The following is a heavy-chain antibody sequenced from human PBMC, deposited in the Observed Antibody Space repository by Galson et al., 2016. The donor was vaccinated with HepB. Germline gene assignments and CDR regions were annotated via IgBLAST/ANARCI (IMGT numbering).Heavy chain of an antibody. Sequence: LAWVSGIGDDGATYYANHVRGRFTISRDNSKKTLYLQMNSLRAEDTAVYHCVRDGFRDLSGGTAFDYWGQGTLVTVSS. CDR2: IGDDGAT. J-gene: IGHJ4*02. D-gene: IGHD1-26*01. CDR3: VRDGFRDLSGGTAFDY. V-gene: IGHV3-23*01.